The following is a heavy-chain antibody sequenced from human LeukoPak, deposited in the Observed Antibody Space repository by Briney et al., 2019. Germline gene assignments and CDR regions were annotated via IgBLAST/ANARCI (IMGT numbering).Heavy chain of an antibody. D-gene: IGHD2-2*01. CDR2: INPNSGGT. CDR3: ARGYCSSTSCYAGY. J-gene: IGHJ4*02. Sequence: ASVKVSCKASGHTFTGYYMHWVRQAPRQGLEWMGWINPNSGGTNYAQKFQGRVTMTRDTSISTAYMELSRLRSDDTAVYYCARGYCSSTSCYAGYWGQGTLVTVSS. CDR1: GHTFTGYY. V-gene: IGHV1-2*02.